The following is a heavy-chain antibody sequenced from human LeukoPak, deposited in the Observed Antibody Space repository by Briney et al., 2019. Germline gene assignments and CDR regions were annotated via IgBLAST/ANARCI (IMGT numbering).Heavy chain of an antibody. CDR3: ANPRYDSSGYYYVD. Sequence: ASVKVSCKASGFTFTDYTMHWLRQAPGQRLDWMGWINGGSGNTKYSPEFQGRVTITRDTSASTAYMELSSLRSEDTAVYYCANPRYDSSGYYYVDWGQGTLVTVSS. CDR2: INGGSGNT. J-gene: IGHJ4*02. CDR1: GFTFTDYT. D-gene: IGHD3-22*01. V-gene: IGHV1-3*01.